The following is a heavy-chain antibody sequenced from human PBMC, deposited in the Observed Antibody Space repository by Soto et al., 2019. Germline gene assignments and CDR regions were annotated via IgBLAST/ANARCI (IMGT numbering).Heavy chain of an antibody. CDR2: INAGNGNT. CDR3: ARGIEDSGSYYVDY. V-gene: IGHV1-3*01. Sequence: ASVKVSCKASGYTFTSYAMHWVRQAPGQRLEWMGWINAGNGNTKYSQKFQGRVTMTTDTSTSTAYMELRSLRSDDTAVYYCARGIEDSGSYYVDYWGQGTLVTVSS. CDR1: GYTFTSYA. D-gene: IGHD1-26*01. J-gene: IGHJ4*02.